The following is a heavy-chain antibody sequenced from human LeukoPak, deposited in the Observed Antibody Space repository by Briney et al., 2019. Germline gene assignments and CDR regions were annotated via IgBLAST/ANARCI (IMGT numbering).Heavy chain of an antibody. V-gene: IGHV4-59*01. J-gene: IGHJ4*02. D-gene: IGHD3-22*01. CDR1: GGSISSYY. CDR3: ASLGDGYYEGFDY. CDR2: IYYSGST. Sequence: PSETLSLTCTVSGGSISSYYWSWIRQPPGKGLEWIGYIYYSGSTNYNPSLKSRVTISVDTSKNQFSLKLSSVTAADTAVYYCASLGDGYYEGFDYWGQGTLVTVSS.